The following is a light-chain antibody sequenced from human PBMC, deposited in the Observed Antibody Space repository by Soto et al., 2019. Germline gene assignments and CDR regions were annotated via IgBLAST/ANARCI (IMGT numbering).Light chain of an antibody. CDR2: GAS. Sequence: EIVLKQSPATLSLSPGERATLSCRASQSVSSSYLAWYQQKPGQAPRLLIYGASSRATGIPDRFSGSGSGTDFTLTISRLEPEDFAVYYCQQYGSSSITFGQGTRLEIK. V-gene: IGKV3-20*01. CDR3: QQYGSSSIT. J-gene: IGKJ5*01. CDR1: QSVSSSY.